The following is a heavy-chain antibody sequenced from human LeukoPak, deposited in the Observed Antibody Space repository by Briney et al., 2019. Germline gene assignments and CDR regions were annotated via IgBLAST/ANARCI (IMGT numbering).Heavy chain of an antibody. Sequence: ASVKVSCKASGYTFTGYFIHWGRQAPRQGLEWMGWINPNNGGTKYAQKFQDRVTMTRDTSISTAYMELSRLRSDDTAVYYCARDERYDSSGYPFDYWGQGTLVTVSS. CDR2: INPNNGGT. V-gene: IGHV1-2*02. J-gene: IGHJ4*02. CDR1: GYTFTGYF. D-gene: IGHD3-22*01. CDR3: ARDERYDSSGYPFDY.